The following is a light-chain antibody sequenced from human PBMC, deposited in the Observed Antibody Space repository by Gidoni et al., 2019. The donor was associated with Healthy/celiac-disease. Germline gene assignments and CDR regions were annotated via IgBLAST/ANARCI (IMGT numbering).Light chain of an antibody. CDR3: CSYAGSSTLGV. Sequence: QSALTQPASVSGSPGQSIPISCPGTSSDVGSYNLVSWYQQHPGKAPKLMIYEVSKRPSGVSNRFSGSKSGNTASLTISGLQAEDEADYYCCSYAGSSTLGVFGGGTKLTVL. J-gene: IGLJ3*02. CDR2: EVS. V-gene: IGLV2-23*02. CDR1: SSDVGSYNL.